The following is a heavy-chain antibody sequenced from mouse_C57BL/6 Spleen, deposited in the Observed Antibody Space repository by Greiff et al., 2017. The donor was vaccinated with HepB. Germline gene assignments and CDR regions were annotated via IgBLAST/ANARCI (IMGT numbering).Heavy chain of an antibody. D-gene: IGHD1-1*01. CDR3: ARIYYGSSYFGD. CDR2: IYWDDDK. V-gene: IGHV8-12*01. Sequence: QVTLKECGPGLLQSSQSLSLTCSFSGFSLSTSGMGVSWIRQPSGKGLEWLAHIYWDDDKRYNPSLKSRLIISKDTSRNQVFLKITSVDTADTATYYCARIYYGSSYFGDWGQGTTLTVSS. J-gene: IGHJ2*01. CDR1: GFSLSTSGMG.